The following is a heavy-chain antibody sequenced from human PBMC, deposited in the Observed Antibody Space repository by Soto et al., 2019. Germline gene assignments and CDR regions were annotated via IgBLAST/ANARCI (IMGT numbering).Heavy chain of an antibody. J-gene: IGHJ6*02. CDR2: IKPDGSEV. D-gene: IGHD3-16*01. CDR1: GFIFSSSW. CDR3: ARGSILRSIPTYGYYYYAMDV. V-gene: IGHV3-7*03. Sequence: EVQLVESGGGLVLPGGSPRLSCAASGFIFSSSWMTWVRQAPGKGREWVANIKPDGSEVYYADSVKGRFTISRDNPRNSLYLQMSSPRGEDTAVYYCARGSILRSIPTYGYYYYAMDVWGQGTTVIVSS.